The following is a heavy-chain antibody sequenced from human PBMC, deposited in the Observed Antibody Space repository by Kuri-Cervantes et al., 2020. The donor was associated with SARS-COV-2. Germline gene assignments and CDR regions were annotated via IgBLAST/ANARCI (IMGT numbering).Heavy chain of an antibody. V-gene: IGHV1-2*02. CDR1: AYTFTAYY. CDR2: INPYNGDT. Sequence: ASVKVSCKASAYTFTAYYINWVRQAPGQGLEWMGWINPYNGDTNYAQKFQGRVTLTRDKSISTAYMELNRLRSDDTAVYYCARDPGYCSGGTCLDYWGQGTLVTVSS. CDR3: ARDPGYCSGGTCLDY. D-gene: IGHD2-15*01. J-gene: IGHJ4*02.